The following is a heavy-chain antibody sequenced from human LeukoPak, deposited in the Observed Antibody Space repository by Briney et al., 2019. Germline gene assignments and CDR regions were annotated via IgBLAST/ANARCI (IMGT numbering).Heavy chain of an antibody. D-gene: IGHD1-1*01. CDR1: GYTFTSYG. CDR3: ARESHETREDY. J-gene: IGHJ4*02. Sequence: ASVKVSCKASGYTFTSYGISWVRQAPGQGLEWMGWISANNGDTDYPPKLQDRVTMTTDTYTSTAYMELRSLRSDDTAMYYCARESHETREDYWGQGTLVTVSS. CDR2: ISANNGDT. V-gene: IGHV1-18*01.